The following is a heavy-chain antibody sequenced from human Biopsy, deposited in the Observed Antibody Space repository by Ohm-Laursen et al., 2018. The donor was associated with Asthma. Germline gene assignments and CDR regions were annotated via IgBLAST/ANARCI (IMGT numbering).Heavy chain of an antibody. CDR3: ARKAGSCISRTCYSLDF. J-gene: IGHJ4*02. V-gene: IGHV1-69*13. CDR2: VNSVIGTT. Sequence: GASVKASCKSLGGTFNTYVIGSVRQAPGQGLEWMGGVNSVIGTTTYPQKFQDRVTITADDSTSTVYMELSSLRSVDTAVYYCARKAGSCISRTCYSLDFWGQGTLVTVSS. CDR1: GGTFNTYV. D-gene: IGHD2-2*01.